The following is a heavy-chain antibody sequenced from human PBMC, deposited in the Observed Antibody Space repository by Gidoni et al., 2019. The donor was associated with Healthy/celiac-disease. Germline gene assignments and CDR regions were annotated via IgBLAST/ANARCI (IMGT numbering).Heavy chain of an antibody. D-gene: IGHD5-12*01. CDR2: ISGSGGST. V-gene: IGHV3-23*01. CDR1: GFTFSSYA. CDR3: AKFQTAYGGYGSY. Sequence: EVQLLESGGGLVQPGGSLRLSCAASGFTFSSYAMSWVRQAPGKGLEWVSAISGSGGSTYYADSVKGRFTIARDNSKNTLYLQMNSLRAEDTAVYDCAKFQTAYGGYGSYWGQGTLVTVSS. J-gene: IGHJ4*02.